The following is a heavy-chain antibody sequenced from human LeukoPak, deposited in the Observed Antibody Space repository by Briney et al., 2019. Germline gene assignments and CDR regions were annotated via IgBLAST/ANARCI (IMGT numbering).Heavy chain of an antibody. CDR3: AGGSRVVTAIGPNYHFDY. Sequence: GASVKVSCKASGYTFTSYGISWVRQAPGQGLEWMGWISAYNGNTNYAQKLQGRVTMTPDTSTSTAYMELRSLRSDDTAVYYCAGGSRVVTAIGPNYHFDYWGQGTLVTVSS. J-gene: IGHJ4*02. CDR1: GYTFTSYG. D-gene: IGHD2-21*02. CDR2: ISAYNGNT. V-gene: IGHV1-18*01.